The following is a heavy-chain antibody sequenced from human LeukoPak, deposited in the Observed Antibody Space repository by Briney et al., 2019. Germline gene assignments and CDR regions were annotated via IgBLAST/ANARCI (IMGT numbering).Heavy chain of an antibody. D-gene: IGHD1-1*01. J-gene: IGHJ4*02. V-gene: IGHV4-39*02. CDR2: IYYTGTT. CDR3: ARLSATTDFDY. CDR1: GGSISINSYY. Sequence: SETLSLTCTVSGGSISINSYYWGWIRLPPGKGLEWIANIYYTGTTYYNPSLQSRVTISVDTSKNHFSLKLNSVTAADTAVYFCARLSATTDFDYWGQGTMVTVSS.